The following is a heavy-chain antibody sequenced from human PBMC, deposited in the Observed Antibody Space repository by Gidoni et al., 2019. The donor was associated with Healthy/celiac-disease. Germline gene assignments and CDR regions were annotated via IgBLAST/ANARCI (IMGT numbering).Heavy chain of an antibody. J-gene: IGHJ4*02. CDR2: IIPILGIA. CDR1: GGTFSSYT. CDR3: AGTNGSGSYYYLDY. D-gene: IGHD3-10*01. Sequence: QVQLVQSGAEVKKPGSSLKVSCKASGGTFSSYTISWVRQAPGQGLEWMGRIIPILGIANYAKKFQGRVTITADKSTSTAYMELSSLRSEDTAVYYCAGTNGSGSYYYLDYWGQGTLVTVSS. V-gene: IGHV1-69*02.